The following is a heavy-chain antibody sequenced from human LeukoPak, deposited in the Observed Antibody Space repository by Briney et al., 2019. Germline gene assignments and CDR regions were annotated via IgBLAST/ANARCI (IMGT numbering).Heavy chain of an antibody. CDR3: ARDQGGVVVPAARLVYMDV. D-gene: IGHD2-2*01. Sequence: PSQTLSPTCTVSGGSISSGSYYWSWIRQPAGKGLEWIGRIYTSGSTNYNPSLKSRVTISVDTSKNQFSLKLSSVTAADTGVYYCARDQGGVVVPAARLVYMDVWGKGTTVTVSS. V-gene: IGHV4-61*02. CDR2: IYTSGST. CDR1: GGSISSGSYY. J-gene: IGHJ6*03.